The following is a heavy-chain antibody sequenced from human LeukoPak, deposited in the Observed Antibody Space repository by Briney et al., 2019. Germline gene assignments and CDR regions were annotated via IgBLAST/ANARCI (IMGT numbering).Heavy chain of an antibody. Sequence: GRSLRLSCAASGFTFSSYAMQWVRQAPGKGLMGVAVISYDGSNKYYADSVKGRFTISRDNSKNTLYLQLNSLRAEDTAVYYCARVFKGELPVWGKYFDYWGQGTLVTVSS. D-gene: IGHD1-26*01. V-gene: IGHV3-30*01. CDR1: GFTFSSYA. CDR3: ARVFKGELPVWGKYFDY. J-gene: IGHJ4*02. CDR2: ISYDGSNK.